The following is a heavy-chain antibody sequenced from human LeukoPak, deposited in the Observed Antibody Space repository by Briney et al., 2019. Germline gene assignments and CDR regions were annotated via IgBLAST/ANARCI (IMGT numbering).Heavy chain of an antibody. D-gene: IGHD3-22*01. Sequence: SETLSLTCAVPGGSISSGGYSWSWIRQPPGKGLEWIGYIYHSGSTYYNPSLKSRVTISVDRSKNQFSLKLSSVTAADTAVYYCARGDYYDSSLIDYWGQGTLVTVSS. CDR1: GGSISSGGYS. J-gene: IGHJ4*02. CDR3: ARGDYYDSSLIDY. V-gene: IGHV4-30-2*01. CDR2: IYHSGST.